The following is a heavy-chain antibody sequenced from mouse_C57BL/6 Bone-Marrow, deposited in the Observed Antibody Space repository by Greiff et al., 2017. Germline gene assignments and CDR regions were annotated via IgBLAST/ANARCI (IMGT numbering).Heavy chain of an antibody. CDR2: IDPSDSYT. Sequence: VKLQESGAELVMPGASVKLSCKASGYTFTSYWMHWVKQRPGQGLEWIGEIDPSDSYTNYNQKFKGKSTLTVDKSSSTAYMQLSSLTSEDSAVYYCAREELYYYGLRWYFDVWGTGTTVTVSS. CDR3: AREELYYYGLRWYFDV. V-gene: IGHV1-69*01. D-gene: IGHD1-1*01. CDR1: GYTFTSYW. J-gene: IGHJ1*03.